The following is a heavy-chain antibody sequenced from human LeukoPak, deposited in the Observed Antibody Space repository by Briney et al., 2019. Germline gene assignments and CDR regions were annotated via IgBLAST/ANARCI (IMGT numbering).Heavy chain of an antibody. J-gene: IGHJ3*02. CDR2: INPNSGGT. CDR1: GYTFTDNH. CDR3: ARELGRNAFDI. V-gene: IGHV1-2*02. Sequence: ASVKVSCKASGYTFTDNHMYWIRQAPGQGPECMGWINPNSGGTNYAQKFQGRITMTRDTSISTAYMELSRLTSDDTAIYICARELGRNAFDIWGQGTMVTVSP. D-gene: IGHD7-27*01.